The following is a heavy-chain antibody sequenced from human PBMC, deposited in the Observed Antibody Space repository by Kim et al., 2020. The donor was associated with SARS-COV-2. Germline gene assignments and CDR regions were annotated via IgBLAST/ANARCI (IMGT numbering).Heavy chain of an antibody. CDR1: GFTFSGYW. Sequence: GGSLRLSCAASGFTFSGYWMNWVRQAPGKGLEWVANIKQDGSETYYVDSVKGRFTISRDNAKNSLYLHMNSPRAEDTAVYYCARVRYSSSPGRSDYWGQGTLVTVSS. V-gene: IGHV3-7*01. J-gene: IGHJ4*02. CDR3: ARVRYSSSPGRSDY. CDR2: IKQDGSET. D-gene: IGHD6-6*01.